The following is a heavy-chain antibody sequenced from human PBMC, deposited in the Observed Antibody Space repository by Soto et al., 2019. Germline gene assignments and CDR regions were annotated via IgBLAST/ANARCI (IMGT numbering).Heavy chain of an antibody. CDR1: GYTFTSYG. Sequence: QVQLVQSGAEVKKPGASVKVSCKASGYTFTSYGISWVRQAPGQGLEWMGWISAYNGNTNYAQKLQGRVTMTTDTSTSTAHMELRSLISNDTAVYYCASFRRITMEDAFDIWGQGTMVTVSS. J-gene: IGHJ3*02. V-gene: IGHV1-18*01. D-gene: IGHD3-10*01. CDR3: ASFRRITMEDAFDI. CDR2: ISAYNGNT.